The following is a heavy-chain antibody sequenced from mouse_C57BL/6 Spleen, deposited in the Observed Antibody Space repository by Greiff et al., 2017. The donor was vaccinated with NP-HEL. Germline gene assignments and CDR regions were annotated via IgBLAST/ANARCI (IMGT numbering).Heavy chain of an antibody. CDR3: ARGVTTVEPDY. Sequence: QVQLQQPGAELVRPGTSVKLSCKASGYTFTSYWMHWVKQRPGQGLEWIGVIDPSDSYTNYNQKFKGKATLTVDTSSSTSYMQLSSLTSEDSAVYYCARGVTTVEPDYWGQGTTLTVSS. D-gene: IGHD1-1*01. CDR2: IDPSDSYT. J-gene: IGHJ2*01. CDR1: GYTFTSYW. V-gene: IGHV1-59*01.